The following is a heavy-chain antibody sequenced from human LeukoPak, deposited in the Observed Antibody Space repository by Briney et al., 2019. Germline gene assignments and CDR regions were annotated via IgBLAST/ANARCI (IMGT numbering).Heavy chain of an antibody. Sequence: GGSLRLSCAASGFTFSSYWMSWVRQAPGKGLEWVANIKQDGSEKYYVDSVKGRFTISRDNAKNSLYLQMNSLRAEDTAVYYCASRYCGGDCYLTPTLWGQGTVVTVSS. D-gene: IGHD2-21*02. CDR2: IKQDGSEK. CDR1: GFTFSSYW. CDR3: ASRYCGGDCYLTPTL. V-gene: IGHV3-7*01. J-gene: IGHJ4*02.